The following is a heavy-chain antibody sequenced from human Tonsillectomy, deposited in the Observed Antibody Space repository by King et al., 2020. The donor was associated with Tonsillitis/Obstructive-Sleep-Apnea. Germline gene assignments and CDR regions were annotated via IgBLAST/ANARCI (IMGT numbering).Heavy chain of an antibody. CDR2: IYYSGST. D-gene: IGHD3-22*01. CDR1: GGSISSYY. Sequence: QLQESGPGLVKPSETLSLTCTVSGGSISSYYWSWIRQPPGKGLEWIGYIYYSGSTNYNPSLKSRVTISVDTSKNQFSLKLSSVTAADTAVYYCASHYYDSSGQITTFDYWGQGTLVTVSS. J-gene: IGHJ4*02. V-gene: IGHV4-59*01. CDR3: ASHYYDSSGQITTFDY.